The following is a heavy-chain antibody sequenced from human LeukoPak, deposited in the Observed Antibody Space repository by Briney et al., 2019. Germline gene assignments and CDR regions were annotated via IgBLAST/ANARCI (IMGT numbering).Heavy chain of an antibody. CDR3: ARDVFDY. Sequence: GSLRLSCAASGFTFSSYAMHWVRQAPGKGLEWVAVISYDGSNKYYADSVKGRFTISRDNSKNTLYLQMNSLRAEDTAVYYCARDVFDYWGRGTLVTVSS. CDR2: ISYDGSNK. CDR1: GFTFSSYA. V-gene: IGHV3-30-3*01. J-gene: IGHJ4*02.